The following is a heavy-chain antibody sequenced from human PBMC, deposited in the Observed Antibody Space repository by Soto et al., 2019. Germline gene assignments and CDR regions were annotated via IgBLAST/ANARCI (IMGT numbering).Heavy chain of an antibody. CDR2: MYPGDSDI. J-gene: IGHJ4*02. CDR1: GYSFSSYW. D-gene: IGHD1-1*01. CDR3: ARQAGTTFVSFDY. V-gene: IGHV5-51*01. Sequence: GDSLKISCEGSGYSFSSYWIAWVRQMPGKGLEWMGIMYPGDSDIRYSPSFQGQVTTSADKSISTAYLQWSSLKASDTAIYYCARQAGTTFVSFDYWGQGTLVTVSS.